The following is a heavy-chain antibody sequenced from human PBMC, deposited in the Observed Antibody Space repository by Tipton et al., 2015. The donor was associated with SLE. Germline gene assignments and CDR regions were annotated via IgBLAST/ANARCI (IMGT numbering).Heavy chain of an antibody. CDR3: ARRTSGYAPDY. CDR1: GYSISSSSY. Sequence: TLSLTCAVSGYSISSSSYWGWIRQPPGKGLEWIGTIYQNGNTYYNPSLKSRVTISVDRSKNQFSLKLSSVTAADTAFYYCARRTSGYAPDYWGQGTLVTVSS. J-gene: IGHJ4*02. D-gene: IGHD5-12*01. V-gene: IGHV4-38-2*01. CDR2: IYQNGNT.